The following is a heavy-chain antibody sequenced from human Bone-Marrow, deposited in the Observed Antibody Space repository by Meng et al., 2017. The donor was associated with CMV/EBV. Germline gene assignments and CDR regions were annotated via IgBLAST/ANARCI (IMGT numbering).Heavy chain of an antibody. J-gene: IGHJ5*02. D-gene: IGHD1-26*01. CDR1: GGSISSYY. CDR3: ARSASSGSYFSWFNP. CDR2: IYYSGNT. Sequence: SETLSLTCTVSGGSISSYYWSWIRQPPGKGLEWIGYIYYSGNTDYNPSLKSRVTISVDTSKNQFSLKLSSVTAADTALYYCARSASSGSYFSWFNPWGQGTLVTVSS. V-gene: IGHV4-59*01.